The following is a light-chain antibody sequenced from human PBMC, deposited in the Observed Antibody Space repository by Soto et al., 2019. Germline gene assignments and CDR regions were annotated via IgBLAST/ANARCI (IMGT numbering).Light chain of an antibody. CDR3: GSWDHSVSGFV. V-gene: IGLV1-51*02. CDR2: QSN. J-gene: IGLJ1*01. Sequence: QSVLTQPPSVSAAPGQKVTISCSGSTSNICNNYVSWFQQLPGTAPKLIIYQSNRRPSGIPDRFSGSKSGTSATLGITGLQTGDEADYYCGSWDHSVSGFVFGTGTKVTVL. CDR1: TSNICNNY.